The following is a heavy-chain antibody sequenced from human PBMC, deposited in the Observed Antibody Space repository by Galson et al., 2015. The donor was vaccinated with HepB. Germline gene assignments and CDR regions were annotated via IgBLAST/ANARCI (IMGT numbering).Heavy chain of an antibody. J-gene: IGHJ3*02. CDR2: ISEDGRDT. CDR3: AREYFGSGSPRHTDAFDI. D-gene: IGHD3-10*01. Sequence: SLRLSCAASRFTFSSYWMHWVRQAPGKGLVWVSRISEDGRDTSYADSVKGRFTMSRDNAKNTVYLQMSSLGAEDTAVYYCAREYFGSGSPRHTDAFDIWGQGTMVTVSS. V-gene: IGHV3-74*01. CDR1: RFTFSSYW.